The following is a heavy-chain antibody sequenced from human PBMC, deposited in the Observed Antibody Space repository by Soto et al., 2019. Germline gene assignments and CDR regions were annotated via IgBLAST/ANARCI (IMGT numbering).Heavy chain of an antibody. CDR2: IYYTGKT. V-gene: IGHV4-31*02. J-gene: IGHJ5*02. Sequence: GCHWTWKNQQPGKGLEWMGYIYYTGKTYYNPSRESRLTMSVDTSKNQFSLKLSSVTAADTGVYYCASDGSSTATVFAPRGQGTSVPGSS. CDR1: GCH. CDR3: ASDGSSTATVFAP. D-gene: IGHD2-15*01.